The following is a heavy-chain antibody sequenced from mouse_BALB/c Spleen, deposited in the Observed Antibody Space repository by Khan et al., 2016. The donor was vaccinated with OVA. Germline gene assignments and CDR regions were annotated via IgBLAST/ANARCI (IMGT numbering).Heavy chain of an antibody. CDR2: ISYSGGT. CDR3: ARGNYYGYYFAY. V-gene: IGHV3-2*02. D-gene: IGHD1-1*01. CDR1: GYSITSGYA. J-gene: IGHJ2*01. Sequence: VQLQQSGPGLVKPSQSLSLTCTVTGYSITSGYAWNWIRQFPGNKLEWMGYISYSGGTSYNPSLKSRISITRDTSKNQFFLQLNSVTTEDTATYYCARGNYYGYYFAYWGQGTLSQSPQ.